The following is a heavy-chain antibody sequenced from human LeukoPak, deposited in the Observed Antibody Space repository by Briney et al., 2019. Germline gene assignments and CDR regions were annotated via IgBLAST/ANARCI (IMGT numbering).Heavy chain of an antibody. Sequence: ASVKVSCKASGYTFTSYYMHWVRQAPGQGLEWMGIINPSGGSTSYAQKFQGRVTITADESTSTAYMELSSLKSEDTAVYYCATATCSGGSCYSNWFDPWGQGTLVTVSS. CDR1: GYTFTSYY. J-gene: IGHJ5*02. CDR2: INPSGGST. V-gene: IGHV1-46*01. CDR3: ATATCSGGSCYSNWFDP. D-gene: IGHD2-15*01.